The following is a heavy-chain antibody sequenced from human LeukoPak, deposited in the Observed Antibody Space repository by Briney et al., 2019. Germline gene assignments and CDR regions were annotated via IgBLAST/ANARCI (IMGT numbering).Heavy chain of an antibody. Sequence: SETLSLTCTVSGGSVSSGSYYWSWIRQPPGKGLEWIGYIYYSGSTNYNLSLRSRVTISVDTSKNQFSLKLSSVTAADTAVYYCARANSYGSGSYYAAWFDPWGQGTLVTVSS. V-gene: IGHV4-61*01. J-gene: IGHJ5*02. CDR3: ARANSYGSGSYYAAWFDP. D-gene: IGHD3-10*01. CDR2: IYYSGST. CDR1: GGSVSSGSYY.